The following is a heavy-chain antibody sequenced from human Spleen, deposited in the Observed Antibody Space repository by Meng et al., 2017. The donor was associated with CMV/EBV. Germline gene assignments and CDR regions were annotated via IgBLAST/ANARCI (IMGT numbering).Heavy chain of an antibody. J-gene: IGHJ6*02. Sequence: LSLTCAASGFTFSSYAMSWVRQAPGKGLEWVSAISGSGGSTYYADSVKGRFTISRDNSKNTLYLQMNSLRAEDTAVYYCASINDYGDYVLSGMDVWGQGTTVTVSS. CDR2: ISGSGGST. D-gene: IGHD4-17*01. V-gene: IGHV3-23*01. CDR1: GFTFSSYA. CDR3: ASINDYGDYVLSGMDV.